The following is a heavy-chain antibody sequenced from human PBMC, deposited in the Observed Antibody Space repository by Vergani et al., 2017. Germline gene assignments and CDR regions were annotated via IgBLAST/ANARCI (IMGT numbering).Heavy chain of an antibody. D-gene: IGHD6-6*01. V-gene: IGHV1-69*01. Sequence: QVQLVQSGAEVKKPGSSVKVSCKASGGTFSSYAISWVRQAPGQGLEWMGGIIPIFGTANYAQKFQGRVTITADESTGTAYLELSSLRSEDTAVYYCARSREYSSSSYSDPYYYYGMDVWGQGTTVTVSS. CDR3: ARSREYSSSSYSDPYYYYGMDV. CDR1: GGTFSSYA. J-gene: IGHJ6*02. CDR2: IIPIFGTA.